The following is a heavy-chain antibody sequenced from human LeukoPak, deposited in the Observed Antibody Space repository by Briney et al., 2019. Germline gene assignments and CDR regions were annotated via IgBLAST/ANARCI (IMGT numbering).Heavy chain of an antibody. CDR2: INPNSGGT. D-gene: IGHD6-13*01. CDR3: ATLIAAAGSSRSKGFDY. V-gene: IGHV1-2*02. J-gene: IGHJ4*02. CDR1: GYTFTGYY. Sequence: ASVKVSCKASGYTFTGYYMHWVRQAPGQGLERMGWINPNSGGTNYAQKFQGRVTMTRDTSISTAYMELSRLRSDDTAVYYCATLIAAAGSSRSKGFDYWGQGTLVTVSS.